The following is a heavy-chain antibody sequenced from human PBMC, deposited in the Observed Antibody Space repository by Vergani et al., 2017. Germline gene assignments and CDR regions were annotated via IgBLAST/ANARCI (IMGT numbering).Heavy chain of an antibody. J-gene: IGHJ6*02. CDR2: ISAYNGNT. V-gene: IGHV1-18*01. CDR1: GYTFTSYG. CDR3: ARDTVVTPDYYYYGMDV. Sequence: QVQLVQSGAEVKKPGASVKVSCKASGYTFTSYGISWVRQAPGQGLEWMGWISAYNGNTNYAQKLQGRVTMTTDTSTSTAYMEPRSLRSDDTAVYYCARDTVVTPDYYYYGMDVWGQGTTVTVSS. D-gene: IGHD4-23*01.